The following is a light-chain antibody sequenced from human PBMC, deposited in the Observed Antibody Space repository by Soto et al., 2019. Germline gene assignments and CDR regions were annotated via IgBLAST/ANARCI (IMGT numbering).Light chain of an antibody. CDR3: QQYNNWPPHT. CDR2: GAS. Sequence: EIVMTQSPATLSVSPGESATLSCRASQGVNTNLAWYQQKPGRAPRLLIHGASTRATGIPARFSRSGSGTEFTLNISSLQSEDFAVYYCQQYNNWPPHTFGQGTKLEIK. J-gene: IGKJ2*01. V-gene: IGKV3-15*01. CDR1: QGVNTN.